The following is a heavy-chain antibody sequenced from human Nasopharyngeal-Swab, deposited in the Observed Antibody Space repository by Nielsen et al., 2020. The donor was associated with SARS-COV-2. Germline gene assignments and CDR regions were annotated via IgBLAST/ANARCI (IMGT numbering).Heavy chain of an antibody. Sequence: GGSLRLSCAASGFTVSSNYMSWVRQAPGKGLEWASVIYSGGSTYYADSVKGRFTISRHNSKNTLYLQMNSLRAEDTAVYYCARGPYWYFDLWGRGTLVTVSS. CDR2: IYSGGST. CDR3: ARGPYWYFDL. CDR1: GFTVSSNY. J-gene: IGHJ2*01. V-gene: IGHV3-53*04.